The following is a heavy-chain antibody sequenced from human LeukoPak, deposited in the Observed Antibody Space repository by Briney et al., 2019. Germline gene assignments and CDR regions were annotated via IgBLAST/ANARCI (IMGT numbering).Heavy chain of an antibody. CDR3: ATDRSTTGASPIFPDAY. CDR2: ITSSSSYI. Sequence: GGSLRLSCVASGFTFSTYSMNWVRQAPGKGLEWVSSITSSSSYIYYADSVKGRFTISRDNAKKLLCLQMSSLRAEDTAVYYCATDRSTTGASPIFPDAYWGQGTLVTVSS. V-gene: IGHV3-21*01. D-gene: IGHD1-1*01. J-gene: IGHJ4*02. CDR1: GFTFSTYS.